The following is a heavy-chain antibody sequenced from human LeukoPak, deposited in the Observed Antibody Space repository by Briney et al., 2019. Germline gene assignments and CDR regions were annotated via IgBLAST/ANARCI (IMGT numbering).Heavy chain of an antibody. CDR2: ISSDGSNK. Sequence: QSGGSLRLSCAASKFTFSNYGMHSVRQAPGKGLEWVAVISSDGSNKYYADSVKGRFTTSRDNSKNTLYLQMTILSAEDTAVYYCAKSPSGVLRYFAPLDYWGQGTLVTVSS. V-gene: IGHV3-30*18. J-gene: IGHJ4*02. D-gene: IGHD3-9*01. CDR1: KFTFSNYG. CDR3: AKSPSGVLRYFAPLDY.